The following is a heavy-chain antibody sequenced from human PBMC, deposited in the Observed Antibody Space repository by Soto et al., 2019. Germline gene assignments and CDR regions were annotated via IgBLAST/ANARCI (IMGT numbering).Heavy chain of an antibody. J-gene: IGHJ3*02. V-gene: IGHV6-1*01. Sequence: SQTLSLTCAISGDSVSSNSAAWNWIRQSPSRGLEWLGRTYYRSKWYNDYAVSVKSRITINPDTSKNQFSLQLNSVTPEDTAVYYCARGPLYDYVWGSYRYDAFDIWGQGTMVTVSS. D-gene: IGHD3-16*02. CDR1: GDSVSSNSAA. CDR2: TYYRSKWYN. CDR3: ARGPLYDYVWGSYRYDAFDI.